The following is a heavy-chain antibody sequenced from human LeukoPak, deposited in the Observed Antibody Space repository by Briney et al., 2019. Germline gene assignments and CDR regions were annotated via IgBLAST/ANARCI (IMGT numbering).Heavy chain of an antibody. CDR3: ARASEGIGYFDT. CDR1: GGSISSYY. J-gene: IGHJ4*02. D-gene: IGHD3-3*01. V-gene: IGHV4-59*01. Sequence: SETLSLTCTVSGGSISSYYWSWIRQPPGKGLEWIGYIYYSGSTNYNPSLKSRVTISVDTSKNQFSLKLTSVTAADTAVYYCARASEGIGYFDTWGRGSLVTVSS. CDR2: IYYSGST.